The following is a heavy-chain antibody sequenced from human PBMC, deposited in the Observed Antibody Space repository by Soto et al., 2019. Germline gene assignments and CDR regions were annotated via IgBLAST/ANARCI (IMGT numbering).Heavy chain of an antibody. CDR1: GGSINSGGHY. Sequence: QVQLQESGPGLVKPSQTLSLTCTVSGGSINSGGHYWNWIRQHPGKVLEWIGYIYYSGSTYYNPSLKSQTTISVDTSKNQFSLKLSSVTAADTAVYYCARGGNRGWTSRWFDLWGRGTLVTVSS. V-gene: IGHV4-31*01. CDR2: IYYSGST. D-gene: IGHD6-19*01. J-gene: IGHJ2*01. CDR3: ARGGNRGWTSRWFDL.